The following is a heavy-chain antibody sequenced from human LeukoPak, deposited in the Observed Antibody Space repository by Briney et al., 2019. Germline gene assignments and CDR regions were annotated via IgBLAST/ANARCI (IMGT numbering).Heavy chain of an antibody. CDR2: IYPGDSDT. CDR1: GYSFTSYW. J-gene: IGHJ4*02. V-gene: IGHV5-51*01. CDR3: ARGGLRYSGYDNFDY. D-gene: IGHD5-12*01. Sequence: GEPLKISCKGSGYSFTSYWIGWVRQMPGKGLEWMGIIYPGDSDTRYSPSFQGQVTISADKSISTAYLQWSSLKASDTAMYYCARGGLRYSGYDNFDYWGQGTLVTVSS.